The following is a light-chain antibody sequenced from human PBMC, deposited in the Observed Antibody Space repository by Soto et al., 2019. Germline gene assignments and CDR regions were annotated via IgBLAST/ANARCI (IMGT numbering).Light chain of an antibody. Sequence: EIVLTQSPATLSLSPRERATLSCRASQSLSSYLAWYQQKPGQAPRLLIYDASNRATGIPARFSGSGSGTDFTLTISSLEPEDFALYYCQQRSNWPPFTFGPGTKVDIK. V-gene: IGKV3-11*01. CDR1: QSLSSY. CDR2: DAS. J-gene: IGKJ3*01. CDR3: QQRSNWPPFT.